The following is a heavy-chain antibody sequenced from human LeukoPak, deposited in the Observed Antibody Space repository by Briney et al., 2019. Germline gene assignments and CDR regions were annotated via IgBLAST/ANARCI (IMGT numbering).Heavy chain of an antibody. CDR2: ISPANGHT. CDR1: GYTFSDYG. CDR3: ARDFGAWWFDS. Sequence: GASVKVSCKTSGYTFSDYGISWVRQAPGQGLEWMGWISPANGHTDYAQKFQGRITMTKDTSTSTAYMHLRNLRSDDTAVYYCARDFGAWWFDSWGQGTLITVSS. D-gene: IGHD3-16*01. V-gene: IGHV1-18*01. J-gene: IGHJ5*01.